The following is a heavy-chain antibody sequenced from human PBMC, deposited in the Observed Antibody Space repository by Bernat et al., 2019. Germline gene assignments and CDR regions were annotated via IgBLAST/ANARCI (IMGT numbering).Heavy chain of an antibody. V-gene: IGHV4-39*01. CDR3: ARGRHPRYYDCWSGYQNWFDP. D-gene: IGHD3-3*01. CDR1: GGSISSSSYY. J-gene: IGHJ5*02. CDR2: IYYSGST. Sequence: QLQLQESGPGLVKPSETLSITCTVSGGSISSSSYYWGWIRQPPGKGLEWIGSIYYSGSTYYNPSLKSRVTISVDTSKNQFSLKLSSVTAADTAVYYCARGRHPRYYDCWSGYQNWFDPGGQGTLVTVSS.